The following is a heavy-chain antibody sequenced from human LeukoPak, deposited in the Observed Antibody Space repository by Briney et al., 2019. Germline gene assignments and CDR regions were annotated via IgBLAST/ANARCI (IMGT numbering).Heavy chain of an antibody. Sequence: KSGGSLRLSCAASGFTFSSYSMNWVRQAPGEGLEWVSSISGSSSYIYYADSVKGRFTISRDNAKNSLYLQMNSLRGDDTAVYYCVRIPNSANFPNWFDPWGQGTLVTVSS. D-gene: IGHD4/OR15-4a*01. CDR2: ISGSSSYI. CDR3: VRIPNSANFPNWFDP. V-gene: IGHV3-21*06. J-gene: IGHJ5*02. CDR1: GFTFSSYS.